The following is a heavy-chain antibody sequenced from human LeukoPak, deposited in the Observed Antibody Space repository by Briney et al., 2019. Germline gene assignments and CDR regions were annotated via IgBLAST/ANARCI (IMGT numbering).Heavy chain of an antibody. CDR3: ASASLNIYAFDI. J-gene: IGHJ3*02. V-gene: IGHV4-59*01. D-gene: IGHD2/OR15-2a*01. CDR2: IYYSGTT. Sequence: PSETLSLTCTASSDSISSYYWSWIRQPPGKGLEWIGYIYYSGTTKYNPSLKSRVTISVHTSKNQFSLKLSSVTSADTAVYYCASASLNIYAFDIWGQGTMVTVSS. CDR1: SDSISSYY.